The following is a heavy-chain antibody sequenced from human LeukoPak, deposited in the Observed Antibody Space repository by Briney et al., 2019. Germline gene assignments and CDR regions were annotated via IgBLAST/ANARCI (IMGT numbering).Heavy chain of an antibody. CDR2: IYHSGST. V-gene: IGHV4-4*02. D-gene: IGHD5-12*01. CDR1: GGSINSSDW. CDR3: ARTVATLHYLFDY. Sequence: SETLSLTCAVSGGSINSSDWWSWVRQPPGKGLEWIGEIYHSGSTNYNPSLKSRVTISVDTSKNQFSLKLSSVTAADTAVYYCARTVATLHYLFDYWGQGTLVTVSS. J-gene: IGHJ4*02.